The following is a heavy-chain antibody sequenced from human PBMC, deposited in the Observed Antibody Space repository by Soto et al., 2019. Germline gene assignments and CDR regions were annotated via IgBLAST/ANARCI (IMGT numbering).Heavy chain of an antibody. V-gene: IGHV3-49*04. CDR1: GFTFGGYA. CDR3: ARRSPLRSCQSC. CDR2: IRSKAYGGTT. D-gene: IGHD6-19*01. Sequence: PGGSLRLSCTASGFTFGGYAMSWVRQAPGKGLEWVGFIRSKAYGGTTEYAASVKGRFTISSDDSKRIVYLQMKSLKTEDTAAYYCARRSPLRSCQSCWGQGTLVTVSS. J-gene: IGHJ4*02.